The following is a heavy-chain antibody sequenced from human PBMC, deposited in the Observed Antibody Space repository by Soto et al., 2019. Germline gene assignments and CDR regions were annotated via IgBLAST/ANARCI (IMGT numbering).Heavy chain of an antibody. CDR1: GGTFSSYA. CDR3: ASLLVDTAMAPGSDY. J-gene: IGHJ4*02. D-gene: IGHD5-18*01. V-gene: IGHV1-69*01. CDR2: IIPIFGTA. Sequence: QVQLVQSGAEVKKPGSSVKVSCKAPGGTFSSYAISWVRQAPGQGLEWMGGIIPIFGTANYAQKFQGRVTITADESTSTAYMELSSLSSEETAVYYCASLLVDTAMAPGSDYWGQGTLVTVSS.